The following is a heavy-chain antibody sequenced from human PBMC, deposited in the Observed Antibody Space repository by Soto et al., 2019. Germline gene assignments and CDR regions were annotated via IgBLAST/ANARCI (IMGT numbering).Heavy chain of an antibody. J-gene: IGHJ4*02. CDR2: IYYSGST. D-gene: IGHD1-26*01. Sequence: SETLSLTCTVSGGSISSGDFYWSWIRQPPGTGLEWIGYIYYSGSTYYNPSLKSRVTISVDTSKNQFSLKLSSVTAADTAVYYCARGIVGAAGGDYWGQGTLVTVSS. CDR3: ARGIVGAAGGDY. V-gene: IGHV4-30-4*01. CDR1: GGSISSGDFY.